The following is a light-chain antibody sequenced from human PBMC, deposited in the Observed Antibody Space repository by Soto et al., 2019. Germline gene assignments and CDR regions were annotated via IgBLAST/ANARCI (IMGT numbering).Light chain of an antibody. Sequence: QSALTQLGSVSGSPGQPITISSTGTSSDVGGYNYVSWYQQHPGKAPKLMIYDVSNRPSGVSNRFSGSKSGNTASLTISGLQAEHEADYYCSSYTSSSTLVFGGGTQLTVL. CDR2: DVS. CDR3: SSYTSSSTLV. V-gene: IGLV2-14*01. J-gene: IGLJ2*01. CDR1: SSDVGGYNY.